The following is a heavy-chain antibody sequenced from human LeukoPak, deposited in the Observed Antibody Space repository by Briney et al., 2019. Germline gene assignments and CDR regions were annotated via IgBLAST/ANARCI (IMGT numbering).Heavy chain of an antibody. CDR2: IYYSGST. CDR1: GGSISSYY. J-gene: IGHJ4*02. D-gene: IGHD3-10*01. V-gene: IGHV4-59*08. Sequence: SETLSLTCTVSGGSISSYYWSWIRQPPGKGLEWIGYIYYSGSTNYNPSLKSRVTISVDTSKNQFSLKLSSVTAADTAVYYCARAQLLYGSGSYYFDYWGQGTLVTVSS. CDR3: ARAQLLYGSGSYYFDY.